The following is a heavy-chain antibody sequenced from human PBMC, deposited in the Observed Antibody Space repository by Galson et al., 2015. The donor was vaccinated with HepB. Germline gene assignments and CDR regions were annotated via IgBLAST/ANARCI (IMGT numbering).Heavy chain of an antibody. J-gene: IGHJ4*02. CDR2: ISWNSGSI. V-gene: IGHV3-9*01. Sequence: SLRLSCAASGFTFDDYAMHWVRQAPGKGLEWVSGISWNSGSIGYADSVKGRFTISRDNAKNSLYLQMNSLRAEDTALYYCAKDFEIDLWSGPGYWGQGTLVTVSS. D-gene: IGHD3-3*01. CDR3: AKDFEIDLWSGPGY. CDR1: GFTFDDYA.